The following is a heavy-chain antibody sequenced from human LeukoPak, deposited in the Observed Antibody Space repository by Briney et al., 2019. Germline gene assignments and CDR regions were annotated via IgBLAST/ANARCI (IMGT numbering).Heavy chain of an antibody. CDR3: ARDRQLGWFDP. D-gene: IGHD6-13*01. CDR1: GYTFTGYY. CDR2: INPNSGGT. J-gene: IGHJ5*02. Sequence: ASVKVSCKASGYTFTGYYMHWVRQAPGQGLEWMGWINPNSGGTNYAQKFQGRVTMTRDTSISTTYMELSRLRSDDTAVYYCARDRQLGWFDPWDQGTLVTVSS. V-gene: IGHV1-2*02.